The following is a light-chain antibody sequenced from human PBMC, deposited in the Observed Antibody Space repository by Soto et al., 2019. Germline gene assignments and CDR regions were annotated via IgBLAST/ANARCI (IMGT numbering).Light chain of an antibody. CDR2: GAS. V-gene: IGKV3-20*01. J-gene: IGKJ1*01. CDR3: QQYASTPRT. CDR1: QSVSSNY. Sequence: EIVLTQSPGTLSLSPGETATLSCRASQSVSSNYLAWYQQKPGQAPRLLIYGASSRATGIPDRFSGSGSGTDFTLTICGLEPEDIAVYYCQQYASTPRTFGQGTKVDIK.